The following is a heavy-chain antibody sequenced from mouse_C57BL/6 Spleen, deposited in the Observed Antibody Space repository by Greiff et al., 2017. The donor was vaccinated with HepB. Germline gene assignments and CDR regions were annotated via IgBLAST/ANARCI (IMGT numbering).Heavy chain of an antibody. Sequence: ESGPGLVKPSQSLSLTCSVTGYSITSGYYWNWIRQFPGNKLEWMGYISYDGSNNYNPSLKNRISITRDTSKNQFFLKLNSVTTEDTATYYCARGRRDYAGYFDVWGTGTTVTVSS. CDR3: ARGRRDYAGYFDV. V-gene: IGHV3-6*01. J-gene: IGHJ1*03. D-gene: IGHD2-4*01. CDR1: GYSITSGYY. CDR2: ISYDGSN.